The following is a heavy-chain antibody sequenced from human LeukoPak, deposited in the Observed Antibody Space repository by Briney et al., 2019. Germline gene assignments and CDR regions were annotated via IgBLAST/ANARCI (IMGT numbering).Heavy chain of an antibody. CDR3: ARVASSSDPYYYYMDV. D-gene: IGHD6-6*01. CDR1: GFTFDDYG. J-gene: IGHJ6*03. CDR2: INWNGGST. Sequence: GGSLRLSCAASGFTFDDYGMSWVRHAPGKGLEWVSGINWNGGSTGYADSVKGRFTISTDNAKNSLYLQMNSLIAEDTALYHCARVASSSDPYYYYMDVWGKGTTVTVSS. V-gene: IGHV3-20*01.